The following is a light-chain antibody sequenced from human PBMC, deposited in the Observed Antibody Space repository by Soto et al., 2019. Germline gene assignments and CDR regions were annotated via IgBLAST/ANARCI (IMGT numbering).Light chain of an antibody. V-gene: IGLV2-14*01. CDR1: SSDVGGYKY. CDR2: EVS. CDR3: SSFRSSRTLYV. J-gene: IGLJ1*01. Sequence: QSVLTQPASVSGSPGHSITISCTGTSSDVGGYKYVSWYQQHPGKAPKLMLYEVSNRPSGVSDRFSGSKSGNTASLTISGLQAEDEADYYCSSFRSSRTLYVFGTGTKVTVL.